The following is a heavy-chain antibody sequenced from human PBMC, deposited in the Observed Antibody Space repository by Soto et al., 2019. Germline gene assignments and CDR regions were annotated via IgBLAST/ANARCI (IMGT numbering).Heavy chain of an antibody. D-gene: IGHD2-8*02. J-gene: IGHJ5*02. CDR3: ATQRLCTGGHFWNWFDP. Sequence: PSETLSLTCTVSRVSISDYFWSWIRQPPGKGLEWIGYIFHTGSTNCNPSLKSRVTISLDTSKKQFSLKLNSVTAADTAVYYCATQRLCTGGHFWNWFDPWGQGILVTVSS. V-gene: IGHV4-4*09. CDR1: RVSISDYF. CDR2: IFHTGST.